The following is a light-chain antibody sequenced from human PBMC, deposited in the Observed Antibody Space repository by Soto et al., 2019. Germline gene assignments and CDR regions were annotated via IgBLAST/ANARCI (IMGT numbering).Light chain of an antibody. J-gene: IGKJ3*01. Sequence: EIVLTQSPATLSLSPGERATLSCRASQSVGSYLGWYQQKPGQAPRLLIYDASSRATGIPARFSGSGSVTDFTLTINSLEPEDFAVYYCQQRSKWLFTFRPGTKVDIK. CDR1: QSVGSY. CDR2: DAS. CDR3: QQRSKWLFT. V-gene: IGKV3-11*01.